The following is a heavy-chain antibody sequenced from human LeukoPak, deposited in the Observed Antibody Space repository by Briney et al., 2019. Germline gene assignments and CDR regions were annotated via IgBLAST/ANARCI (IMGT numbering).Heavy chain of an antibody. CDR2: INPNSGGT. CDR3: ARPQRGYSGYGY. D-gene: IGHD5-12*01. CDR1: GYTFTGYY. J-gene: IGHJ4*02. Sequence: ASVKVSCKASGYTFTGYYMHWVRQAPGQGLEWMGWINPNSGGTNYAQKFQGRVTMTRDTSISTAYMELSRLRSDNTAVYYCARPQRGYSGYGYWGQGTLVTVSS. V-gene: IGHV1-2*02.